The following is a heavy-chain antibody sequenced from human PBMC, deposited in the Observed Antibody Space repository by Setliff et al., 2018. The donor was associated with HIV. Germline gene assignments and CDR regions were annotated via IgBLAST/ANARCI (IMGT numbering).Heavy chain of an antibody. Sequence: ASVKVSCKVSGYTLTELSMPLVRQAPGKVLEWMGGSGPENSETIYAHKFQRRVTMTKDTSTDTAYIELNSLRAADTAVYYFARIGVYAFDIWGQGTMVTVSS. CDR2: SGPENSET. CDR1: GYTLTELS. J-gene: IGHJ3*02. D-gene: IGHD6-13*01. CDR3: ARIGVYAFDI. V-gene: IGHV1-24*01.